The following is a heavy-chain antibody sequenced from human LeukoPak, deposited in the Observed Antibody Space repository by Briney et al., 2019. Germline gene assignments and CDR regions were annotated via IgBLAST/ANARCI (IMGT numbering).Heavy chain of an antibody. CDR1: GFTFSSYA. V-gene: IGHV3-23*01. CDR2: ISGSGGST. CDR3: AKGPYAGTFSGFDY. D-gene: IGHD6-13*01. J-gene: IGHJ4*02. Sequence: PGGSLRLSCAASGFTFSSYAMSWVRQAPGKGLEWVSTISGSGGSTYYADSVKGRFTISRDNSKNTLYLQMNSLRAEDTAVYYCAKGPYAGTFSGFDYWGQGTLVTVSS.